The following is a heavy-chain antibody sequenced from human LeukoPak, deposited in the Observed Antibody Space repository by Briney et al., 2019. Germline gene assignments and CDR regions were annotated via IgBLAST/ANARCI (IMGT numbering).Heavy chain of an antibody. J-gene: IGHJ4*02. CDR1: AYRFIGSY. Sequence: SVKVSCKASAYRFIGSYLHWVRQAPGQGLEWMGRIIPILGIANYAQKFQGRVTITADKSTSTAYMELSSLRSEDTAVYYCAREPPPCSGGSCYSDYWGQGTLVTVSS. V-gene: IGHV1-69*04. CDR2: IIPILGIA. CDR3: AREPPPCSGGSCYSDY. D-gene: IGHD2-15*01.